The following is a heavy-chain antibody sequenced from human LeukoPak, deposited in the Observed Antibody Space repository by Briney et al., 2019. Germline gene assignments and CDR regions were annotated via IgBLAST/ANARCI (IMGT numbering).Heavy chain of an antibody. Sequence: PSETLSLTCTVSYGSISSYYWSWIRRPPGKGLEWIGYIHYSGSTNYNPSLKSRVSISVDTSKNQFSLKLTSVTAADTAVYYCARGYSSGWYGTHWGQGTLATVS. V-gene: IGHV4-59*01. CDR2: IHYSGST. J-gene: IGHJ4*02. CDR1: YGSISSYY. D-gene: IGHD6-19*01. CDR3: ARGYSSGWYGTH.